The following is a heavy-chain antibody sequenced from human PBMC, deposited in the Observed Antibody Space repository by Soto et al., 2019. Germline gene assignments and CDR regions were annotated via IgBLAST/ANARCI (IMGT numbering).Heavy chain of an antibody. CDR1: GYTFFTYD. Sequence: QVHLVQSGVEVKTPGASVKVSCQASGYTFFTYDISWVRQAPGQGLEWRGWISTYRGDTKYAQKFQGRVTMTTDTSTTTAYLDLRSLRSDDTAVYYCARHHGPTTSENWFDPWGQGTLVTVSS. J-gene: IGHJ5*02. CDR3: ARHHGPTTSENWFDP. CDR2: ISTYRGDT. D-gene: IGHD5-12*01. V-gene: IGHV1-18*01.